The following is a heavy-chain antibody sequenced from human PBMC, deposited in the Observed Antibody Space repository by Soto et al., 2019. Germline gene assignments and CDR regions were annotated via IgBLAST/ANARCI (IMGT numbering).Heavy chain of an antibody. J-gene: IGHJ4*02. CDR1: GYTFTSFG. Sequence: QVQLVQSGAEVKKPGASVKVSCKTSGYTFTSFGISWMRQAPGQGLEWMGWITAYNGDTNYAQNLQGRLSMTTDTSTKKAYMELRNLRSDDTAVYYCVRGTRVRGIITSFDYWGQGTMVTVSS. V-gene: IGHV1-18*01. D-gene: IGHD3-10*01. CDR2: ITAYNGDT. CDR3: VRGTRVRGIITSFDY.